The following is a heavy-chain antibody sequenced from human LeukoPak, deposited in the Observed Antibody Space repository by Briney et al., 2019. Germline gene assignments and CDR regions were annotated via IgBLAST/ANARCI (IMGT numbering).Heavy chain of an antibody. CDR3: SRLGYCSSTSCHDFDI. CDR1: GFTFSGSA. V-gene: IGHV3-73*01. D-gene: IGHD2-2*01. J-gene: IGHJ3*02. CDR2: IRTKVNSYAT. Sequence: GGSLRLSCAASGFTFSGSAMHWVRQASGKGLEWVGRIRTKVNSYATAYAASVTGRFTISRDDSMNTAYLEMNSLKSEDTAVYYCSRLGYCSSTSCHDFDIWGQGTMITVSS.